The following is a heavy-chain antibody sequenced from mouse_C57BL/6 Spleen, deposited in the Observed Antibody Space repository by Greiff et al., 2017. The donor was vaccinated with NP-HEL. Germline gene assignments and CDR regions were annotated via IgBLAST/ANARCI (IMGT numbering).Heavy chain of an antibody. V-gene: IGHV5-4*01. D-gene: IGHD4-1*01. Sequence: VHLVESGGGLVKPGGSLKLSCAASGFTFSSYAMSWVRQTPEKRLEWVATISDGGSYTYYPDNVKGRFTISRDNAKNNLYLQMSHLKSEDTAMYYCARDPQTGTYFDVWGTGTTVTVSS. CDR3: ARDPQTGTYFDV. CDR2: ISDGGSYT. J-gene: IGHJ1*03. CDR1: GFTFSSYA.